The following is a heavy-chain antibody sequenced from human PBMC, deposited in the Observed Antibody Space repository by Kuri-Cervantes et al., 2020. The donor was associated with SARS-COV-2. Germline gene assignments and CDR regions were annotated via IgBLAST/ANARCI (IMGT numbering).Heavy chain of an antibody. CDR3: ARVSDMYYDFWSGIGDVGYYYYYMDV. CDR2: IIPIFGTA. Sequence: SVKVSCKASGGTFSSYTISWVRQAPGQGLEWMGGIIPIFGTANYAQKFQGRVTITTDESTSTVYMELSSLRSEDTAVYYCARVSDMYYDFWSGIGDVGYYYYYMDVWGKGTTVTVSS. CDR1: GGTFSSYT. D-gene: IGHD3-3*01. V-gene: IGHV1-69*05. J-gene: IGHJ6*03.